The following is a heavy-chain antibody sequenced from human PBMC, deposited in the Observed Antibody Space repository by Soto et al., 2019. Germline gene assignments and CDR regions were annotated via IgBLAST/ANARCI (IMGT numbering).Heavy chain of an antibody. CDR2: IYPGDSDT. V-gene: IGHV5-51*01. J-gene: IGHJ6*02. CDR1: GYSFTSYW. CDR3: ARLTNVYYYGMDV. Sequence: PGESLKICCKVSGYSFTSYWIGGVRQMPGKGLEWMGIIYPGDSDTRYSPSFQGQVTISADKSISTAYLQWSSLKASDTAMYYCARLTNVYYYGMDVWGQGTTVTVSS. D-gene: IGHD2-8*01.